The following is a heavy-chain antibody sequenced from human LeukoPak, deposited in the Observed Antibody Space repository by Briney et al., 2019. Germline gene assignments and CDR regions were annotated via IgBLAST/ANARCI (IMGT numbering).Heavy chain of an antibody. Sequence: GASVKVSCKASGGTFSSYAISWVRQAPGQGLEWMGGIIPIFGTANYAQKFQGRVTITADESTSTAYMELSSLRSEDTAVYYCARDGLRLGELYDYWGQGTLVTVSS. CDR2: IIPIFGTA. V-gene: IGHV1-69*13. J-gene: IGHJ4*02. CDR3: ARDGLRLGELYDY. CDR1: GGTFSSYA. D-gene: IGHD3-16*01.